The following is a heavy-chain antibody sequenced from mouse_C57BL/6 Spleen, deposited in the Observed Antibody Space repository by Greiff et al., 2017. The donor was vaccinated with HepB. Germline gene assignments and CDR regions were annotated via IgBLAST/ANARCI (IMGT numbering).Heavy chain of an antibody. D-gene: IGHD2-5*01. CDR3: AKNGYSNYVGAMDY. V-gene: IGHV2-5*01. CDR1: GFSLTSYG. Sequence: VMLVESGPGLVQPSQSLSITCTVSGFSLTSYGVHWVRQSPGKGLEWLGVIWRGGSTDYTAAFMSRLSITKDNSKSQVFFKMNSLQADDTAIYYCAKNGYSNYVGAMDYWGQGTSVTVSS. CDR2: IWRGGST. J-gene: IGHJ4*01.